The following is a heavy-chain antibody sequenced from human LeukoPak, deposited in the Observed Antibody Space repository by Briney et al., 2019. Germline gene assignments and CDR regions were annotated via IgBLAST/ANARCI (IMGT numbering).Heavy chain of an antibody. D-gene: IGHD3-16*02. CDR3: ARGTSFEYYYYYGMDV. Sequence: PGGSLRLSCAASGFTFSSYAMHWVRQAPGKGLEWVAVISFDGSNKYYADSVKGRFTISRDNSKNTLYLQMNSLRAEDTAVYYCARGTSFEYYYYYGMDVWGQGTTVTVSS. J-gene: IGHJ6*02. CDR2: ISFDGSNK. CDR1: GFTFSSYA. V-gene: IGHV3-30-3*01.